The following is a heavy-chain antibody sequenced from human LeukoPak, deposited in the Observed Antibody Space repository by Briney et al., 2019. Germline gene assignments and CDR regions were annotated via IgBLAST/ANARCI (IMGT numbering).Heavy chain of an antibody. CDR2: ISSSSSYI. CDR3: ARGGVVPAPMYYFDY. V-gene: IGHV3-21*01. J-gene: IGHJ4*02. CDR1: GSTFSSYS. D-gene: IGHD2-2*01. Sequence: GGSLRLSCAASGSTFSSYSMNWVRQAPGKGLEWVSSISSSSSYIYYADSVKGRFTISRDNAKNSLYLQMNSLRAEDTAVYYCARGGVVPAPMYYFDYWGQGTLVTVSS.